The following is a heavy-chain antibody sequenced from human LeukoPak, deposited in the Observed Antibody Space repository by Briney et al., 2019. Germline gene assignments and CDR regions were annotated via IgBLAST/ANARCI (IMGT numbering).Heavy chain of an antibody. D-gene: IGHD5-18*01. CDR3: ARRGDTALAGGYFDY. V-gene: IGHV4-39*01. J-gene: IGHJ4*02. Sequence: SETLSLTCTVSGGSISSGGYYWSWIRQPPGKGLEWIGSIYYSGSTYYNPSLKSRVTISVDTSKNQFSLKLSSVTATDTAVYYCARRGDTALAGGYFDYWGQGTLVTVSS. CDR1: GGSISSGGYY. CDR2: IYYSGST.